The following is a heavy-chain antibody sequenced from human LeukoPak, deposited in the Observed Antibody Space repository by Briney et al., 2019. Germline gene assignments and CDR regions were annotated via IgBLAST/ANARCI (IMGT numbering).Heavy chain of an antibody. J-gene: IGHJ5*02. CDR1: GFTFSSYW. D-gene: IGHD2-15*01. CDR3: ARPRGYCSGGSCYWFDP. V-gene: IGHV3-7*05. CDR2: IKEDGSEK. Sequence: GGSLRLSCAASGFTFSSYWMTWVRQAPGKGLEWVANIKEDGSEKYYVESVKGRFSISRDNAENSLYLQMNSLRAEDTAVYYCARPRGYCSGGSCYWFDPWGQGTLVTVSS.